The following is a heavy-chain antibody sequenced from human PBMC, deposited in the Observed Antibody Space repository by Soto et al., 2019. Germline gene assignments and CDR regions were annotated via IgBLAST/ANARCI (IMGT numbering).Heavy chain of an antibody. CDR3: VRTIVVVPSTRRFMDV. Sequence: PSETLSLTCTGSGGSISSYYWSWIRQPPGKGLEWIGYIYYSGSTNYNPSLKSRVTISVDTSKNQFSLKLSSVTAADTAVYYCVRTIVVVPSTRRFMDVWGKGTTVTVSS. J-gene: IGHJ6*03. V-gene: IGHV4-59*08. D-gene: IGHD2-2*01. CDR2: IYYSGST. CDR1: GGSISSYY.